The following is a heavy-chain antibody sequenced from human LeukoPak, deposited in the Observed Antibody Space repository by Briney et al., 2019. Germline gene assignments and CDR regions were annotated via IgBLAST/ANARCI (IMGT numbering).Heavy chain of an antibody. V-gene: IGHV3-23*01. CDR1: GFTFSSYA. J-gene: IGHJ3*02. Sequence: LGGSLRLSCAASGFTFSSYAMTWVRQAPGKGLEWVSGISGSGGSTYYADSVKGRFTISRDNSKNTLYLQMNSLRAEDTAVYYCARDGALDAFDIWGQGTMVTVSS. CDR2: ISGSGGST. D-gene: IGHD3-16*01. CDR3: ARDGALDAFDI.